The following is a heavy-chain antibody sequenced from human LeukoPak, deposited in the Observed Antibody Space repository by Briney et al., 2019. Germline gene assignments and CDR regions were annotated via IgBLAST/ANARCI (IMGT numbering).Heavy chain of an antibody. J-gene: IGHJ5*02. CDR3: ARDIYGDVRNWFDP. Sequence: SETLSLTCTVSGGSISSYYWSWIRQPPGKGLEWIGCIYTSGSTNYNPSLKNRVTMSVDTSKNQFSLKLSSVTAADTAVYYCARDIYGDVRNWFDPWGQGTLVTVSS. D-gene: IGHD4-17*01. CDR1: GGSISSYY. V-gene: IGHV4-4*07. CDR2: IYTSGST.